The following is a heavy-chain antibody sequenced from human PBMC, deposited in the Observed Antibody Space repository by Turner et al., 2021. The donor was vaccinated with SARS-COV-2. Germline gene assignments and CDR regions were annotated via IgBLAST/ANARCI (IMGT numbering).Heavy chain of an antibody. D-gene: IGHD2-21*02. CDR3: ARDYGGNSNYFDY. J-gene: IGHJ4*02. Sequence: QVQLQESGPGLAKPSETLALSCSVSGGSITTSSYYWGWIRQSPGKGLEWIGSMFYTGTTYYNPSLKGRVTIVADKSKNSFSLTMTSVTAADTAVYYCARDYGGNSNYFDYWGQGTLVTVSS. CDR1: GGSITTSSYY. CDR2: MFYTGTT. V-gene: IGHV4-39*02.